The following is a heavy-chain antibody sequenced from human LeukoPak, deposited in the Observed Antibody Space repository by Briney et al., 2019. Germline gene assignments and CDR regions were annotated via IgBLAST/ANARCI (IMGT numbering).Heavy chain of an antibody. CDR2: ISAYNGNT. CDR1: GYTFTSYG. J-gene: IGHJ4*02. Sequence: ASVKVSCKASGYTFTSYGISWVRQAPGQGLEWMGWISAYNGNTNYAQKLQGRVTMTTDTSTSTAYMELRSLRPDDTAVYYCARAPVTDSSGYLDYWGQGTLVTVSS. D-gene: IGHD3-22*01. V-gene: IGHV1-18*01. CDR3: ARAPVTDSSGYLDY.